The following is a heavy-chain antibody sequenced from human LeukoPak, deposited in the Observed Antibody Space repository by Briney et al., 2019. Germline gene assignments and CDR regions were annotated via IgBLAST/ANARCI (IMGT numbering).Heavy chain of an antibody. CDR1: GFTFGSYW. D-gene: IGHD5-24*01. V-gene: IGHV3-74*01. Sequence: GGSLRLSCAASGFTFGSYWMHWVRQAPGKGLVWVSRINSDGSSTSYADSVKGRFTISRDNAKNTLYLQMNSLRAEDTAVYYCARDGYIKDFDYWGQGTLVTVSS. CDR3: ARDGYIKDFDY. CDR2: INSDGSST. J-gene: IGHJ4*02.